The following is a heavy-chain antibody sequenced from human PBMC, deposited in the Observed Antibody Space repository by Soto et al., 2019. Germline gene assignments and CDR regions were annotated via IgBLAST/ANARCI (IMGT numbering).Heavy chain of an antibody. D-gene: IGHD7-27*01. V-gene: IGHV1-2*02. CDR1: GSAFTGYY. CDR3: ARASVSNWGCRYYYAMDV. Sequence: ASVKVSCKASGSAFTGYYMHWVRQAPGQGLEWMGWINPNSGGTNYAQKFQGRVTMTRDTSISTAYMELSRLRSDDTAVYYCARASVSNWGCRYYYAMDVWGQGTLVTVSS. CDR2: INPNSGGT. J-gene: IGHJ6*02.